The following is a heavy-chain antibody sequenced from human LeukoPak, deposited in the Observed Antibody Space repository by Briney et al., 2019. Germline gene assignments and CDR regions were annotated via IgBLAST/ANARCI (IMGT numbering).Heavy chain of an antibody. V-gene: IGHV6-1*01. CDR2: TYRTSKWYT. CDR1: GDSVSRDGPA. J-gene: IGHJ6*02. Sequence: SQTLSLTCAISGDSVSRDGPAWNWIRQSPSGGLEWLGRTYRTSKWYTNYAESVRSRIVVNPDTSKNQFSLQLNSVTPEDTAVYYCARGMRDYYGMDVWGQGTTVTVSS. CDR3: ARGMRDYYGMDV.